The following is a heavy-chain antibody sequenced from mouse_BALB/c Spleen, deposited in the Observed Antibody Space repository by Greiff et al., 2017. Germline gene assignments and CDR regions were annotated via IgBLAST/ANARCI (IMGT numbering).Heavy chain of an antibody. CDR2: ISYSGST. Sequence: EVKLEESGPSLVKPSQTLSLTCSVTGDSITSGYWNWIRKFPGNKLEYMGYISYSGSTYYNPSLKSRISITRDTSKNQYYLQLNSVTTEDTATYYCARSGRYDEAAMDYWGQGTSVTVSS. J-gene: IGHJ4*01. CDR1: GDSITSGY. D-gene: IGHD2-14*01. V-gene: IGHV3-8*02. CDR3: ARSGRYDEAAMDY.